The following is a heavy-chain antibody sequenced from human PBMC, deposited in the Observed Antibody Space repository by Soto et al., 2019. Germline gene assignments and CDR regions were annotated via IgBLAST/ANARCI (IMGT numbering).Heavy chain of an antibody. CDR2: IYYSGST. V-gene: IGHV4-39*01. CDR3: ARHLFPVRGPEGCYFDY. CDR1: GGSISSSSYY. D-gene: IGHD2-15*01. J-gene: IGHJ4*02. Sequence: QLQLQESGPGLVKPSETLSLTCTVSGGSISSSSYYWGWIRQPPGKGLEWIGSIYYSGSTYYNTSLKSRVTVSVDKSKNLFSLQLSSVTGADTVVYYCARHLFPVRGPEGCYFDYWGQGTLVTVSS.